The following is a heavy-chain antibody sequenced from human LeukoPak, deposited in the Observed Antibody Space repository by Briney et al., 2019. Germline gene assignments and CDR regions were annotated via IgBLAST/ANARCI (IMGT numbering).Heavy chain of an antibody. Sequence: PSETLSLTCAVYGGSFSGYYWSWIRQPPGKGLEWIGEINHSGSTNYNPSLKSRVTISVDTSKNQFSLKLSSVTAADTAVYYCARGESAAAGASDYWGQGTLVTVSS. D-gene: IGHD6-13*01. J-gene: IGHJ4*02. V-gene: IGHV4-34*01. CDR3: ARGESAAAGASDY. CDR1: GGSFSGYY. CDR2: INHSGST.